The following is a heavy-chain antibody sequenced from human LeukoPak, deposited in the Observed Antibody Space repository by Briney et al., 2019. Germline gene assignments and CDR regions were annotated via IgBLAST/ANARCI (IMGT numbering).Heavy chain of an antibody. CDR2: ISGSGGST. J-gene: IGHJ4*02. CDR1: GFTFSSYG. Sequence: GGSLRLSCAASGFTFSSYGMSWVRQAPGKGLEWVSAISGSGGSTYYADSVKGRFTISRDNSKNTLYLQMNSLRAEDTAVYYCAKGTTFGELDGGYFDYWGRGTLVTVSS. CDR3: AKGTTFGELDGGYFDY. D-gene: IGHD3-10*01. V-gene: IGHV3-23*01.